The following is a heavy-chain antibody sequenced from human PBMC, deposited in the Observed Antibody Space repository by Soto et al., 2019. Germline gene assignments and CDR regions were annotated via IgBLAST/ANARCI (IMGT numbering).Heavy chain of an antibody. D-gene: IGHD6-13*01. CDR3: ARTGIAAAGMSGPTYYYYGMDV. J-gene: IGHJ6*02. CDR1: GGSISSGGYY. V-gene: IGHV4-31*03. CDR2: IYYSGST. Sequence: QVQLQESGPGLVKPSQTLSLTCTVSGGSISSGGYYWSWIRQHPGKGLEWIGYIYYSGSTYYNPSLKSRVTISVDTSKNQFSLKLSSVTAADTAVYYCARTGIAAAGMSGPTYYYYGMDVWGQGTTVTVSS.